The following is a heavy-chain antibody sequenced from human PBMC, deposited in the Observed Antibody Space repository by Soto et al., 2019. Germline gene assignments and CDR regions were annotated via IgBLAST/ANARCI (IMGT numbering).Heavy chain of an antibody. Sequence: QVQLQESGPGLVKPSQTLSLTCTVSGGSISSGDYYWSWIRQPPGKGLEWIGYIYYSGSTYYNPSLKSRVTISVDTSNNQFSLKLRSVTAADTAVYYCARVRSGLRWLSPPGWFDHWGQGTLVTVSS. CDR2: IYYSGST. CDR3: ARVRSGLRWLSPPGWFDH. J-gene: IGHJ5*02. D-gene: IGHD4-17*01. V-gene: IGHV4-30-4*01. CDR1: GGSISSGDYY.